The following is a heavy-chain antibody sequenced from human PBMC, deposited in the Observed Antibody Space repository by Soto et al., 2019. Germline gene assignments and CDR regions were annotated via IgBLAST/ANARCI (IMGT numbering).Heavy chain of an antibody. J-gene: IGHJ4*02. V-gene: IGHV3-15*01. CDR2: IKSKTDGGTT. Sequence: PGGSLRLSCAASGSTFTNAWMSWVRQVPGKGLEWVGRIKSKTDGGTTDYAAPVKGRFTISRDDSKNTLYLQMNSLKTEDTAVYYCTTVKTIYDSRGYYYLRYFDYWGQGTLVTVSS. CDR3: TTVKTIYDSRGYYYLRYFDY. D-gene: IGHD3-22*01. CDR1: GSTFTNAW.